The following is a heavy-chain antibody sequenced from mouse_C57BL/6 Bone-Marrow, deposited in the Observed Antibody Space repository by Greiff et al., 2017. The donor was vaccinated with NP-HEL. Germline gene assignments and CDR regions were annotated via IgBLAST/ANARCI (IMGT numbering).Heavy chain of an antibody. Sequence: VQLQQSGPELVKPGASVKISCKASGYSFTDYNMNWVKQSNGKSLEWIGVINPNYGTTSYNQKFKGKATLTVDQSSSTAYMHLNSLTSEDSAVYYCARGRGKQRAQATMDYWGQGTSVTVSS. CDR2: INPNYGTT. CDR1: GYSFTDYN. D-gene: IGHD3-2*02. V-gene: IGHV1-39*01. J-gene: IGHJ4*01. CDR3: ARGRGKQRAQATMDY.